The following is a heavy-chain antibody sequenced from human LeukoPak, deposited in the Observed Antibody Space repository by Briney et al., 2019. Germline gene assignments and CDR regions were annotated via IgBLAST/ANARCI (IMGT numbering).Heavy chain of an antibody. CDR1: GFSVSSNY. CDR2: IYSGGRT. V-gene: IGHV3-53*01. Sequence: AGGSLRLSCAASGFSVSSNYMSWVRQAPGKGLEWVSVIYSGGRTYYADSVKGRFTISRDNSKNTLYLQMNSLRAEDTAVYYCAKGPYSSSWLIIGYWGQGTLVTVSS. D-gene: IGHD6-13*01. J-gene: IGHJ4*02. CDR3: AKGPYSSSWLIIGY.